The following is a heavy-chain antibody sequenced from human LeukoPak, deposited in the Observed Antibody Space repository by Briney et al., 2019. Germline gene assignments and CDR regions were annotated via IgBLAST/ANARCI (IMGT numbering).Heavy chain of an antibody. V-gene: IGHV1-8*01. D-gene: IGHD2-8*01. CDR1: GYTFTSYD. J-gene: IGHJ4*02. Sequence: GASVKVSCKASGYTFTSYDITWVRQATGQGLEWMGWMSPDSGYTGYAQTFQGRVSLTRNTSVSTAFMELRSLRSDDTAVYYCAGSLGYCTSNVCYLKYWGQGTLVTVSS. CDR2: MSPDSGYT. CDR3: AGSLGYCTSNVCYLKY.